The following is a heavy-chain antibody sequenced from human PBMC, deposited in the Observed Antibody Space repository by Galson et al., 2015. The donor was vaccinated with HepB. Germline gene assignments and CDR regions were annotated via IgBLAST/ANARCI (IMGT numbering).Heavy chain of an antibody. J-gene: IGHJ4*02. CDR2: IYSGGST. V-gene: IGHV3-66*01. Sequence: SLRLSCAASGFTVSSNYMSWVRQAPGKGLEWVSVIYSGGSTYYADSVKGRFTISRDNSKNTLYLQMNSLRAEDTAVYYCARDIVGDETSGSYTDYWGQGTLVTVSS. CDR1: GFTVSSNY. D-gene: IGHD3-10*01. CDR3: ARDIVGDETSGSYTDY.